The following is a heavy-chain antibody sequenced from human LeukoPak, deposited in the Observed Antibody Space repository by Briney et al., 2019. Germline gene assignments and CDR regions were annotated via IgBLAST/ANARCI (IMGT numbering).Heavy chain of an antibody. J-gene: IGHJ4*02. Sequence: GGSLRLSCAASGFTFSSYNMNWVRQAPGQGLEWVSSITSSSIYKYYADSMKGRFTISRDNAKNSLYLQMDSLRAEDTAVYYCARDGITMRILEYWGQGTLVTVSS. CDR1: GFTFSSYN. CDR3: ARDGITMRILEY. CDR2: ITSSSIYK. D-gene: IGHD3-10*01. V-gene: IGHV3-21*01.